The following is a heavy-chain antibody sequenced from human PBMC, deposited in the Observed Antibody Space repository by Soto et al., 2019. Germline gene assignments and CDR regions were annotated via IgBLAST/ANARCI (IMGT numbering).Heavy chain of an antibody. Sequence: GGSLRLSCAASGFTFSSYAMHWVRQAPGKGLEWVAVISYDGSNKYYADSVKGRFTISRDNSKNTLYLQMNSLRAEDTAVYYCARDFLYYDFWSGYYPANYGVDVWGQGTTVTVSS. V-gene: IGHV3-30-3*01. D-gene: IGHD3-3*01. CDR3: ARDFLYYDFWSGYYPANYGVDV. CDR1: GFTFSSYA. J-gene: IGHJ6*02. CDR2: ISYDGSNK.